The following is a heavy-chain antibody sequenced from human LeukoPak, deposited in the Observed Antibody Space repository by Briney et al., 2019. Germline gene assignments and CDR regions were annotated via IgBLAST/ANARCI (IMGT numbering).Heavy chain of an antibody. CDR3: ARTGYYASTGYFDY. CDR2: IDWDDDK. D-gene: IGHD3-9*01. V-gene: IGHV2-70*04. CDR1: GFSLSTSGMR. Sequence: SGPTLVNPTQTLTLTCTFSGFSLSTSGMRVSWIRQPPGKALEWLALIDWDDDKFYSTSLKTRLTISKDTSKNQVVLTMTNMDPVDTATYYCARTGYYASTGYFDYWGQGTLVTVSS. J-gene: IGHJ4*02.